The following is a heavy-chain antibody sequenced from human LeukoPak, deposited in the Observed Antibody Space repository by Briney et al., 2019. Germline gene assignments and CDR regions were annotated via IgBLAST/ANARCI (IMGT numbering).Heavy chain of an antibody. CDR3: ARGGGLLWFGESSGDYFDY. J-gene: IGHJ4*02. Sequence: PGGSLRLSCAASEFSVGSNYMSWVRQAPGKGLEWVSVIYSGGSTYYADSVKGRFTISRDNSKNTLYLQMNSLRAEDTAVYYCARGGGLLWFGESSGDYFDYWGQGTLVTVSS. V-gene: IGHV3-53*01. D-gene: IGHD3-10*01. CDR2: IYSGGST. CDR1: EFSVGSNY.